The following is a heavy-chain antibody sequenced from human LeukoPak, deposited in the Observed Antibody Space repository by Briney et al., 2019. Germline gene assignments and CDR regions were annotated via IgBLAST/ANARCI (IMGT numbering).Heavy chain of an antibody. D-gene: IGHD3-10*01. CDR1: GYSFTSYW. CDR2: IDPSDSYT. V-gene: IGHV5-10-1*01. J-gene: IGHJ4*02. Sequence: GESLKISCKGSGYSFTSYWISWVRQMPGKGLEWMGRIDPSDSYTNYSPSFQGHVTISADKSISTAYLQWSSLKASDTAMYYCARHVRVPYGSGSPIFDYWGQGTLVTVSS. CDR3: ARHVRVPYGSGSPIFDY.